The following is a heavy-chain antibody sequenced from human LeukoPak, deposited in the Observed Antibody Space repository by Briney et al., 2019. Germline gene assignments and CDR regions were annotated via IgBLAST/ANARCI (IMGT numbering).Heavy chain of an antibody. CDR2: ISYDGRNK. CDR3: AKDRSSSWSLDY. Sequence: PGGSLRLSCAASGFTFSSYNMHWVRQAPGKGLEWVAVISYDGRNKYYADSVKGRYTISRDNSKNTLYLEMNSLKAEDTAVYYCAKDRSSSWSLDYWGQGTLVTVSS. V-gene: IGHV3-30*18. J-gene: IGHJ4*02. CDR1: GFTFSSYN. D-gene: IGHD6-13*01.